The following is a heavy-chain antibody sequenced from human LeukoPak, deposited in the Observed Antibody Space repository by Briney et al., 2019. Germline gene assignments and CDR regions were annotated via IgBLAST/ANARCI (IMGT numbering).Heavy chain of an antibody. Sequence: PSETLSLTCTVSGGSISNYYWTWIRQPPGKGLKWIGYFYYSGSTNYNPSLKSRVTISVDTSKNQFSLKLSSVTAADTAVYYCARRTPLTYWFDPWGQGTLVTVSS. J-gene: IGHJ5*02. CDR3: ARRTPLTYWFDP. V-gene: IGHV4-59*01. CDR2: FYYSGST. CDR1: GGSISNYY.